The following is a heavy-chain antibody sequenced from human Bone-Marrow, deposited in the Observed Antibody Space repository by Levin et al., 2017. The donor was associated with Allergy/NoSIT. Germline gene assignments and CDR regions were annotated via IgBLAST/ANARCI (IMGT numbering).Heavy chain of an antibody. D-gene: IGHD3-10*01. V-gene: IGHV4-34*01. Sequence: SETLSLTCAVYGGSFSGYYWSWIRQPPGKGLEWIGEINHSGSTNYNPSLKSRVTISVDTSKNQFSLKLSSVTAADTAVYYCAREEGSGSPLWFDPWGQGTLVTVSS. CDR3: AREEGSGSPLWFDP. CDR2: INHSGST. J-gene: IGHJ5*02. CDR1: GGSFSGYY.